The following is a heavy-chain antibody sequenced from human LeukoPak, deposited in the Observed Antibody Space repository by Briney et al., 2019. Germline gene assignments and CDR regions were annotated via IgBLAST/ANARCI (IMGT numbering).Heavy chain of an antibody. CDR2: ISSNSNYR. CDR1: GFTFSTYS. CDR3: ARGIVWFGEPLSHFDY. V-gene: IGHV3-21*01. D-gene: IGHD3-10*01. J-gene: IGHJ4*02. Sequence: GESLRLSCAASGFTFSTYSMNWVRQAPGKGLEWVSCISSNSNYRNYANSVKGRFTISRDNAKNSLYLQMNSLRAEDTAVYYCARGIVWFGEPLSHFDYWGQGTLVTVSS.